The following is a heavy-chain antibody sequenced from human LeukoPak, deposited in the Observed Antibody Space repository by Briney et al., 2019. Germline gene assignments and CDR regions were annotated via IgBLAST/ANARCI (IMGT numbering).Heavy chain of an antibody. CDR1: GFTFSSYG. V-gene: IGHV3-30*03. CDR2: ISYDGSNK. J-gene: IGHJ4*02. Sequence: GGSLRLSCAASGFTFSSYGMHWVRQAPGKGLEWVAVISYDGSNKYYADSVKGRFTISRDNSKNTLYLQMNSLRAEDTAVYYCARGGRYCSSTSCYWYYWGQGTLVTVSS. D-gene: IGHD2-2*01. CDR3: ARGGRYCSSTSCYWYY.